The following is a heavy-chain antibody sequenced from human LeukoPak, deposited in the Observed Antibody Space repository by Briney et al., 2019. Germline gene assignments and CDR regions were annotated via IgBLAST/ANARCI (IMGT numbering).Heavy chain of an antibody. CDR3: AKEIYGDPTGGRFQH. D-gene: IGHD4/OR15-4a*01. CDR2: ISGSGGST. Sequence: PGGSLRLSCAGSGFSFMNYAMSWVRQVSGKGLEWVSVISGSGGSTYYADFVKGRFTISRDNSKNTLYLQMKSLRAEDTAVYYCAKEIYGDPTGGRFQHWGQGTLVTVSS. J-gene: IGHJ1*01. V-gene: IGHV3-23*01. CDR1: GFSFMNYA.